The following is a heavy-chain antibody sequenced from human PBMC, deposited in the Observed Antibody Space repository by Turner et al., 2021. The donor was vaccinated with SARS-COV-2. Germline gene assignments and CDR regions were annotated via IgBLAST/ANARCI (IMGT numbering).Heavy chain of an antibody. D-gene: IGHD3-10*01. V-gene: IGHV1-46*03. J-gene: IGHJ4*02. CDR3: ARGELWSFSSYDN. CDR1: GSIFINYY. Sequence: QVQLVQSGPEVTTPGASVKVSCKASGSIFINYYIHWVRQAPGQGLEWVGIINPSGGGTRYAQKFRGRVTMTRDTSTSTVSMELSSLRSEDTAVYYCARGELWSFSSYDNWGQGTLVTVSS. CDR2: INPSGGGT.